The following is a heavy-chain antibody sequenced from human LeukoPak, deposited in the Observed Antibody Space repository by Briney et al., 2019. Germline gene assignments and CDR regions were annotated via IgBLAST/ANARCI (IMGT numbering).Heavy chain of an antibody. CDR3: ARSDSATLNWCDP. CDR1: GYSFTSYW. J-gene: IGHJ5*02. D-gene: IGHD6-25*01. V-gene: IGHV5-51*01. CDR2: IYPGDSDT. Sequence: GESLKISCKGSGYSFTSYWIAWVRQMPGKGLEWMGIIYPGDSDTRYSPSFQGQVTISADKSITTVYLQWSSLKASDTAMYFCARSDSATLNWCDPWGQGALVTVSS.